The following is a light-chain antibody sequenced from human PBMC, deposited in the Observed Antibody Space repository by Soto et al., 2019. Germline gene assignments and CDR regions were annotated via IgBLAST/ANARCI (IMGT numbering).Light chain of an antibody. Sequence: DIQMTQSPSSLSASVGCRFTITCLASQSISRYLNWYQQKPGKAPKIMIYAASSLQSGVPSRFSGSVSGTDGTITISSLQKEDGATYYCQQRYSTTWTFGQGTKVDIK. CDR3: QQRYSTTWT. CDR1: QSISRY. CDR2: AAS. J-gene: IGKJ1*01. V-gene: IGKV1-39*01.